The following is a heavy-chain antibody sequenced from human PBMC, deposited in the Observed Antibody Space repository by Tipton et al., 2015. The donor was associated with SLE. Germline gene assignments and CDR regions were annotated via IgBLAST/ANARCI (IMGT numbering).Heavy chain of an antibody. J-gene: IGHJ3*02. D-gene: IGHD3-9*01. CDR1: GFTFSSYA. CDR2: ISGSGGST. Sequence: SLRLSCAASGFTFSSYAMSWVRQAPGKGLEWVSAISGSGGSTYYADSVKGRFTISRDNSKNTLYLQMNSLRAEDTAAYYCAKDYDILTGAFDIWGQGTMVTVSS. V-gene: IGHV3-23*01. CDR3: AKDYDILTGAFDI.